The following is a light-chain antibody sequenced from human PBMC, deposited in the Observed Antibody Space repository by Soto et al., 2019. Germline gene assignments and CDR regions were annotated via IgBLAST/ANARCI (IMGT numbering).Light chain of an antibody. CDR3: CSSAGGFTWV. V-gene: IGLV2-11*01. CDR1: SSDVV. J-gene: IGLJ3*02. Sequence: QSALTQPRSVSGSPGQSDPISCIGTSSDVVSWYQQHPDKAPKLIIYYVTQRPSGVPDRFSASKPGNTASLTISGLQAEDEADYYCCSSAGGFTWVFGGGTKVTVL. CDR2: YVT.